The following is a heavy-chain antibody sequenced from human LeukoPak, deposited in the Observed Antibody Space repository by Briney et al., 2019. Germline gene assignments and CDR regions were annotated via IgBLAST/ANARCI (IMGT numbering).Heavy chain of an antibody. CDR1: GITFSNYA. CDR2: ITGSGTNR. V-gene: IGHV3-23*01. J-gene: IGHJ4*02. D-gene: IGHD3-9*01. Sequence: GASLRLSCVASGITFSNYAMSWVRQAPGKGLEWVSAITGSGTNRYYADSLKGRFTTSRDNSKNTVFLQMNSLRREDTAIYYCVIWGDYDVLTGYYVPDYWGQGTLVTVAS. CDR3: VIWGDYDVLTGYYVPDY.